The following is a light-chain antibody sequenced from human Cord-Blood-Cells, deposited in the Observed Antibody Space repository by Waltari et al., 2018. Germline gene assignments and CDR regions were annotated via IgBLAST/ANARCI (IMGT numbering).Light chain of an antibody. V-gene: IGLV2-11*01. Sequence: QSALTQPRSVSGSPGPSVTISCTGTSSDVGGYNYVSWYQQHPGKAPKLMIYDVSNRPSGVPDRFSGSKSGNTASLTISGLQAEDEADYYCCSYAGSYTLVFGGGTKLTVL. CDR2: DVS. J-gene: IGLJ3*02. CDR3: CSYAGSYTLV. CDR1: SSDVGGYNY.